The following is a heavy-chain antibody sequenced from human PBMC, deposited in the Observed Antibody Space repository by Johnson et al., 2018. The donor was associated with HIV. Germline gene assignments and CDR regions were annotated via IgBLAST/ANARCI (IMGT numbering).Heavy chain of an antibody. D-gene: IGHD1-26*01. CDR2: IYSGDST. V-gene: IGHV3-NL1*01. Sequence: QVQLVESGGGVVQPGRSLRLSCAASGFTFDDYGMNWVRQAPGKGLEGVSLIYSGDSTYYADSVKGRFTISRDNSKNTLYLQMNSLRAEDTAMYYCAKDVELHGAFDNWGQGTMVTVSS. CDR1: GFTFDDYG. J-gene: IGHJ3*02. CDR3: AKDVELHGAFDN.